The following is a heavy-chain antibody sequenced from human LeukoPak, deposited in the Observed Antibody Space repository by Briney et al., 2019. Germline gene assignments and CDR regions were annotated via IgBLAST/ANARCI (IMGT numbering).Heavy chain of an antibody. Sequence: GASVKVSCKASGGTFSSYAISWVRQAPGQGLEWMGRIIPIIGIANYAQKFQGRVTITADKSTSTAYMELSSLRSEDTAVYYCAREGPTGDTMNHFDYWGQGTPVTVSS. D-gene: IGHD1-1*01. J-gene: IGHJ4*02. CDR1: GGTFSSYA. V-gene: IGHV1-69*04. CDR2: IIPIIGIA. CDR3: AREGPTGDTMNHFDY.